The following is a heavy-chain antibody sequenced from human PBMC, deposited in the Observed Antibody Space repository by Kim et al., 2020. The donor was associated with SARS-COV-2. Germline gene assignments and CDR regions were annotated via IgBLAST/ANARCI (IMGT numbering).Heavy chain of an antibody. J-gene: IGHJ2*01. V-gene: IGHV3-30*04. D-gene: IGHD5-12*01. CDR1: GFTFSSYA. CDR2: ISYDGSNK. Sequence: GGSLRLSCAASGFTFSSYAMHWVRQAPGKGLEWVAVISYDGSNKYYADSVKGRFTISRDNSKNTLYLQMNSLRAEDTAVYYCARDQGWLRFNWYFDLWGRGTLVTVSS. CDR3: ARDQGWLRFNWYFDL.